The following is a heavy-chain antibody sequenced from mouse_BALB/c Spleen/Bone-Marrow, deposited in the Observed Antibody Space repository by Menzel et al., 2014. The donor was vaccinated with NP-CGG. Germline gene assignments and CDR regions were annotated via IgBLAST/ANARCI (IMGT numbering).Heavy chain of an antibody. Sequence: EVKLMESGGGLVKPGGSLKLSCAASGFAFSSYDMSWVRQTPEKRLEWVAYISSGGGSTYYPDTVKGRFTISRDNAKNTLYLQMSSLKSEDTAMYYYARHRYYFDYWGQGTTLTVSS. J-gene: IGHJ2*01. CDR1: GFAFSSYD. CDR2: ISSGGGST. V-gene: IGHV5-12-1*01. CDR3: ARHRYYFDY.